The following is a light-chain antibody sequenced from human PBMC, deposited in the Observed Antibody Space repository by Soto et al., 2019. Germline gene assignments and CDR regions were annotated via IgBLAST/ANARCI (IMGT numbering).Light chain of an antibody. CDR1: QSVSSSY. CDR2: GAS. J-gene: IGKJ1*01. Sequence: EIVLTQSAGTQSFSLGETATLSCRASQSVSSSYLAWYQQKPGQAPRLLIYGASSRATGIPARFSGSGSGTDFTLTISSLEPEDFAVYYCQQRSNWPPWTFGQGTKV. V-gene: IGKV3D-20*02. CDR3: QQRSNWPPWT.